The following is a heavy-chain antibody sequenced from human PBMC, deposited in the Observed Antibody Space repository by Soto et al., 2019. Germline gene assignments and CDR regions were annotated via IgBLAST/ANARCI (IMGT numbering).Heavy chain of an antibody. V-gene: IGHV3-30-3*01. CDR2: ISYDGSNK. Sequence: GGSLRLSCAASGFTFSSYAMHWVRQAPGKGLEWVAVISYDGSNKYYADSVKGRFTISRDNSKNTLYLQMNSLRAEDTAVYYCATALVVPAGYYYYYGMDVWGQGTTVTVSS. J-gene: IGHJ6*02. CDR1: GFTFSSYA. CDR3: ATALVVPAGYYYYYGMDV. D-gene: IGHD2-2*01.